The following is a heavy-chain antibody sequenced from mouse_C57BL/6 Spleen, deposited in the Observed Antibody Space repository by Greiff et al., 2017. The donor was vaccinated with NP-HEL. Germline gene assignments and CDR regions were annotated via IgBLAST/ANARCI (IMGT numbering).Heavy chain of an antibody. CDR1: GFTFSDYG. Sequence: EVQLVESGGGLVKPGGSLKLSCAASGFTFSDYGMHWVRQAPEKGLEWVAYISSGSSTIYYADTVKGRFTISRDNAKNTLFLQMTSLRSEDTAMYYCAKAPSYGSSPFYAMDYWGQGTSVTVSS. CDR3: AKAPSYGSSPFYAMDY. CDR2: ISSGSSTI. V-gene: IGHV5-17*01. D-gene: IGHD1-1*01. J-gene: IGHJ4*01.